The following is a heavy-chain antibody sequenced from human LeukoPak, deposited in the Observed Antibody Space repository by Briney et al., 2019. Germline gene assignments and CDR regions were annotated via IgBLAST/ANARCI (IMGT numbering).Heavy chain of an antibody. CDR1: GYTFTAYY. Sequence: ASVKVSCKASGYTFTAYYLNWVRQAPGQGLEWMGWINPNSGGTNSAQEFQGRVPLTRATYISTTYMELSSLRPDDTAVYYCASVYSTGWYYDYWGQGTLVTISS. CDR2: INPNSGGT. V-gene: IGHV1-2*02. CDR3: ASVYSTGWYYDY. J-gene: IGHJ4*02. D-gene: IGHD2-8*02.